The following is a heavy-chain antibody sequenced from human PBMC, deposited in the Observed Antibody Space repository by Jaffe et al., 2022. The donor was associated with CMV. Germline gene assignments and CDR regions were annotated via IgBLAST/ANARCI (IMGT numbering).Heavy chain of an antibody. CDR2: ISSNGVNT. D-gene: IGHD2-15*01. CDR1: GFSFSDYA. J-gene: IGHJ4*02. CDR3: VRFEGDATVPDYLDH. Sequence: EVQLVESGGGLGQPGGSLRLSCSASGFSFSDYAMHWVRQAPGKGLEYVSGISSNGVNTYYADSLKGRFTISRDNSKNTLYFRMSSLRGEDTAIYYCVRFEGDATVPDYLDHWGQGTLVTVSS. V-gene: IGHV3-64D*06.